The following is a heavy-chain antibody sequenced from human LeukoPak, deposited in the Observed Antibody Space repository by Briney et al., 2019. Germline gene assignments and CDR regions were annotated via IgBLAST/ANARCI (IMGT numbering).Heavy chain of an antibody. V-gene: IGHV4-59*08. CDR3: ARAAMAAHFDY. J-gene: IGHJ4*02. CDR1: GGSISSYY. D-gene: IGHD5-18*01. Sequence: PSETLSLTCTVSGGSISSYYWSWIRQPPGKGLEWIGYIYYSGSTNYNPSLKSRVTISVDTSKNQFSLKLSSVTAADTAVYYCARAAMAAHFDYWGQGTLVTVSS. CDR2: IYYSGST.